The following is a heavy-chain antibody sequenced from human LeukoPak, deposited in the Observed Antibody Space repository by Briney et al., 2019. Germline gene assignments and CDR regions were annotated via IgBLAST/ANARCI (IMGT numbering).Heavy chain of an antibody. Sequence: GASVTVSYKDSGYTFKNYGKRGVGQARGEGREWMGWIRTYNGDTKHAQKLQGRLTLTAAASTSTAYMELRGLRSDDTAVYYCARDPSNTSGWYIWFDFWGQGTLVTVSS. CDR2: IRTYNGDT. CDR3: ARDPSNTSGWYIWFDF. J-gene: IGHJ5*01. D-gene: IGHD6-19*01. CDR1: GYTFKNYG. V-gene: IGHV1-18*04.